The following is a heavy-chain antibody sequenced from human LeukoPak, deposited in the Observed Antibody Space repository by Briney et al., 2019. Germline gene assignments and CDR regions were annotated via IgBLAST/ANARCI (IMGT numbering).Heavy chain of an antibody. V-gene: IGHV4-39*01. CDR1: GGSISSSSYY. CDR2: IYYSGST. Sequence: TSETLSLTCTVSGGSISSSSYYWGWIRQPRGKGLEWIGSIYYSGSTYYNPSLKSRVTISVDTSKNQFSLKLSSVTAADTAVYYCARRRTTHYYYYYMDVWGKGTTVTVSS. J-gene: IGHJ6*03. D-gene: IGHD4-17*01. CDR3: ARRRTTHYYYYYMDV.